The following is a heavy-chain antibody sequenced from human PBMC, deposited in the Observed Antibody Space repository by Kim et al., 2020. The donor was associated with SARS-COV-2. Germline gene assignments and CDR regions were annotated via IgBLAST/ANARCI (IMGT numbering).Heavy chain of an antibody. CDR3: AKSHVDTAMAFPDY. D-gene: IGHD5-18*01. J-gene: IGHJ4*02. Sequence: GGSLRLSCAASGFTFGDYAMHWVRQAPGKGLEWVSGISWNSGSIGYADSVKGRFTISRDNAKNSLYLQMNSLRAEDTALYYCAKSHVDTAMAFPDYWGQGTLVTVSS. V-gene: IGHV3-9*01. CDR2: ISWNSGSI. CDR1: GFTFGDYA.